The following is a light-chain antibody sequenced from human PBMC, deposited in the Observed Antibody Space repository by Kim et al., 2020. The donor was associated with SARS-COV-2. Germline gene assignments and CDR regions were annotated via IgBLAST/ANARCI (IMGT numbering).Light chain of an antibody. J-gene: IGLJ2*01. V-gene: IGLV7-46*01. CDR3: LITISGIRI. Sequence: PGGTVTMTDGSSIGAVTSGHWPYWFQQKPDQAPRTLIYNTDRKHSWTPARFSGSLRGGKAALTLSGARPEDEADYFCLITISGIRIFGGGTQLTVL. CDR1: IGAVTSGHW. CDR2: NTD.